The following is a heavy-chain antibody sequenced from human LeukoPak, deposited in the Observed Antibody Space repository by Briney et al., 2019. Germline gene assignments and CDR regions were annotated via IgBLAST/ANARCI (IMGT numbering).Heavy chain of an antibody. CDR3: ARGWDSNYYDSSGYPL. CDR1: GYSISNNFY. J-gene: IGHJ4*02. D-gene: IGHD3-22*01. V-gene: IGHV4-38-2*02. Sequence: SETLSLTCTVSGYSISNNFYWAWIRQSPGKGLEWIVSINHSWSTYYNPSLKSRVTISVDTSKNQFSLKLTSVTAADTAVYYCARGWDSNYYDSSGYPLWGQGTLVTVSS. CDR2: INHSWST.